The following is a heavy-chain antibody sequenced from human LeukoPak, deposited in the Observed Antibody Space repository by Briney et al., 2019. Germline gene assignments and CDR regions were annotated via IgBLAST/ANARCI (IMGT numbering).Heavy chain of an antibody. J-gene: IGHJ4*02. CDR3: ARVAVAGLDY. Sequence: SETLSLTCTVSGGSINSGSYYWSWIRQPAGKGLEWIGRIYTSGSTNYNPSLKNRVTISLDTSKNQFSLKLSSVTAADTAVYYCARVAVAGLDYWGQGTLVTVSS. CDR1: GGSINSGSYY. V-gene: IGHV4-61*02. CDR2: IYTSGST. D-gene: IGHD6-19*01.